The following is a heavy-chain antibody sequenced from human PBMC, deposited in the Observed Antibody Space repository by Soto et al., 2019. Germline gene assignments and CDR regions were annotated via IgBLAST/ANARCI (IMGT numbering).Heavy chain of an antibody. CDR1: GGTLSNFA. V-gene: IGHV1-69*01. J-gene: IGHJ5*02. D-gene: IGHD4-17*01. CDR3: ARGSPTTVTTWFHP. CDR2: IIPVFGKA. Sequence: QLQLVQSGAEVKKPGSSVKVSCKASGGTLSNFAINWVRQAPGQGLEWMGGIIPVFGKAKYAQKFQGRVHFTADESTSTAYMEVASLTSEDTAVYYCARGSPTTVTTWFHPWGQGTLVTVSS.